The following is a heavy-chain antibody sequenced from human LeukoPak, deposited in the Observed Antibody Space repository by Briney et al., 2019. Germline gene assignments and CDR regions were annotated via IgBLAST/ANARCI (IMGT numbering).Heavy chain of an antibody. J-gene: IGHJ4*02. V-gene: IGHV4-4*07. CDR3: ARHAIAARPIDY. Sequence: SETLSLTCTVSGGSISSYYWSWIRQPAGKGLEWIGRIYTSGSTNYNPSLKSRVTISVDTSKNQFSLKLSSVTAADTAVYYCARHAIAARPIDYWGQGTLVTVSS. CDR1: GGSISSYY. D-gene: IGHD6-6*01. CDR2: IYTSGST.